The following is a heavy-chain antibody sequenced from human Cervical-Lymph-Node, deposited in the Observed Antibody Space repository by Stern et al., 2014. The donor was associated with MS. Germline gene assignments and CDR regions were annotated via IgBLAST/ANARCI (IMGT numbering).Heavy chain of an antibody. CDR1: GVTASRDY. V-gene: IGHV3-53*01. CDR3: ARDTSSPERSDW. J-gene: IGHJ4*02. D-gene: IGHD1-1*01. Sequence: VQLVESGGGVIKPGGSLRLSCTASGVTASRDYMTWVRQAPGKGLEWVSLITNVGTSFDTDSVKGRFTISRDDSKITVYLHRTSLRAEDTAMYYCARDTSSPERSDWWGQGTLVTVSS. CDR2: ITNVGTS.